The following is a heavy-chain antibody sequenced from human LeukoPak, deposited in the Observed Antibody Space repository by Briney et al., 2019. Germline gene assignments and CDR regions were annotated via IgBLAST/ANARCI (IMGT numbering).Heavy chain of an antibody. D-gene: IGHD3-22*01. Sequence: ASVKVSCKASGYTFTGYYMHWVRQAPGQGPEWMGRINPNSGGTNYAQKFQGRVTMTRDTSISTAYMELSRLRSDDTAVYYCARGLTYFYDSSGYYEDYWGQGTLVTVSS. V-gene: IGHV1-2*06. CDR1: GYTFTGYY. CDR3: ARGLTYFYDSSGYYEDY. J-gene: IGHJ4*02. CDR2: INPNSGGT.